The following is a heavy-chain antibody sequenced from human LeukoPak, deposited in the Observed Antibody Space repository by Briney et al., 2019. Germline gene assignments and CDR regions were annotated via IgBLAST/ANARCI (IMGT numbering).Heavy chain of an antibody. CDR2: IYYSGST. D-gene: IGHD4-17*01. CDR1: GGSISSYY. Sequence: SETLSLTCTVSGGSISSYYWSWIRQPPGKGLEWIGYIYYSGSTNYNPSLKSRVTISVDTSKNQFSLKLSSVTAADTAVYYCARAGYGDYDFDYWGQGTLVTVSS. V-gene: IGHV4-59*01. J-gene: IGHJ4*02. CDR3: ARAGYGDYDFDY.